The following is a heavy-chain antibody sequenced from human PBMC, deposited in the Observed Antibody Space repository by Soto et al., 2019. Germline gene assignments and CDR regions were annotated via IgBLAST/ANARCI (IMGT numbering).Heavy chain of an antibody. CDR2: IKQDGSEK. CDR3: ARYGSEGYCSGGSCYSAIYYYYYYMDV. D-gene: IGHD2-15*01. CDR1: GFTFSSYW. Sequence: GGSLRLSCAASGFTFSSYWMSWVRQAPGKGLEWVANIKQDGSEKYYVDSVKGRFTISRGNAKNSLYLQMNSLRAEDTAVYYCARYGSEGYCSGGSCYSAIYYYYYYMDVWGKGTTVTVSS. V-gene: IGHV3-7*01. J-gene: IGHJ6*03.